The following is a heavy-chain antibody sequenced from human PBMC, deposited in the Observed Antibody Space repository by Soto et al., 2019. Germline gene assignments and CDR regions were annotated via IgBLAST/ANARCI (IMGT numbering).Heavy chain of an antibody. V-gene: IGHV3-30*18. D-gene: IGHD3-10*01. CDR2: ISYDGSNK. Sequence: QVQLVESGGGVVQPGRSLRLSCAASGFTFSSYGMHWVRQAPGKGLEWVAVISYDGSNKYYADSVKGRFTISRDNSKNTLYLQMNSLRAEDTAVYYCAKDKEVIMVFGAFDIWGQGTMVTVSS. J-gene: IGHJ3*02. CDR1: GFTFSSYG. CDR3: AKDKEVIMVFGAFDI.